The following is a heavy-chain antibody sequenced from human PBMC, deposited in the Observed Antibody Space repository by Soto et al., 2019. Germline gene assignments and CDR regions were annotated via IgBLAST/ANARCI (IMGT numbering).Heavy chain of an antibody. J-gene: IGHJ4*02. CDR3: ARDGGVYSSSWSLGELDD. D-gene: IGHD6-13*01. CDR2: IYYSGST. Sequence: SETLSLTCTVSGGSISSYYWSWIRQPPGKGLEWIGYIYYSGSTNYNPSLKSRVTISVDTSKNQFSLKLSSVTAADTAVYYCARDGGVYSSSWSLGELDDWGQGTLVTVSS. V-gene: IGHV4-59*01. CDR1: GGSISSYY.